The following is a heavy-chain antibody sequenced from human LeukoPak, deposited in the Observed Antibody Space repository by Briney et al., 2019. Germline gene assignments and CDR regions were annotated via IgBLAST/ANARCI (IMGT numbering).Heavy chain of an antibody. Sequence: GGSLRLSCAASGFIFSDYWMTWVRQAPGKGLEWVANIKQDGSEKYYVDSVKGRFTISRDNAKNSLYLQMNSLRAEDTAVYYCASGGVGAAAGTRWFDPWGQGTLVTVSS. J-gene: IGHJ5*02. V-gene: IGHV3-7*01. D-gene: IGHD6-13*01. CDR1: GFIFSDYW. CDR2: IKQDGSEK. CDR3: ASGGVGAAAGTRWFDP.